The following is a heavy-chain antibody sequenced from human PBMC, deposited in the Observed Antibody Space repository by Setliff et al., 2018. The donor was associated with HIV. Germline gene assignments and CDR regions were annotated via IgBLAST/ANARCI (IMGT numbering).Heavy chain of an antibody. J-gene: IGHJ4*02. D-gene: IGHD3-10*01. V-gene: IGHV4-38-2*01. Sequence: SETLSLTCAVSGYSISSGYYWGWIRQPPGKGLEWVGSIYHSGTTYYNPSLKSRVTISVDTSKNQFSLKLSSVTAADTAVYYCARASITMVRVVNWGQGTLVTVSS. CDR1: GYSISSGYY. CDR2: IYHSGTT. CDR3: ARASITMVRVVN.